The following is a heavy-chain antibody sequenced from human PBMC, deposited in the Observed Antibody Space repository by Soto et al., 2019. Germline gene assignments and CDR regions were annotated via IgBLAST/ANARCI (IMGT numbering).Heavy chain of an antibody. CDR3: ARVMGYFDY. CDR1: GYSISSGYY. CDR2: IYHSGST. Sequence: SETLSLTCAVSGYSISSGYYWGWIRQPPGKGLEWIGSIYHSGSTYYNPSLKSRVTISVDTSKNQFALKVRFVTAADTAVYYCARVMGYFDYWGQGTLVTVSS. V-gene: IGHV4-38-2*01. D-gene: IGHD3-16*01. J-gene: IGHJ4*02.